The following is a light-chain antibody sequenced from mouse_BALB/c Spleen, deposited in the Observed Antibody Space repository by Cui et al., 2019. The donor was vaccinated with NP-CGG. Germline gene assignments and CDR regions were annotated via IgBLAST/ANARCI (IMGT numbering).Light chain of an antibody. Sequence: QAVVTQESALTTSPGETVTLTCRSSTGAVTTSNYANWVQEKPDHLFTGLIGGTKNRAPGVPARFSGSLIGDKAALTIIGAQTEDEAIYFCALWYSNHWMFGGGTKLTVL. V-gene: IGLV1*01. CDR3: ALWYSNHWM. CDR1: TGAVTTSNY. J-gene: IGLJ1*01. CDR2: GTK.